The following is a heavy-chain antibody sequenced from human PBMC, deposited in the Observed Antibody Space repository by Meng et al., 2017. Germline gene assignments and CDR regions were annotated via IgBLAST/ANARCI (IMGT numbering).Heavy chain of an antibody. CDR3: ARAGVGYYDSSGPYSY. V-gene: IGHV4-4*02. D-gene: IGHD3-22*01. CDR1: GGSISSSNW. CDR2: IYHSGST. Sequence: GQLEGSGPGLVKPSGTLSLTCAVSGGSISSSNWWSWVRQPPGKGLEWIGEIYHSGSTNYNPSLKSRVTISVDKSKNQFSLKLSSVTAADTAVYYCARAGVGYYDSSGPYSYWGQGTLVTVSS. J-gene: IGHJ4*02.